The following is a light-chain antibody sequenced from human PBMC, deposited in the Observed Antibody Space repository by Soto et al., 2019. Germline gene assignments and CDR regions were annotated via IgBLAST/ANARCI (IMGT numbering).Light chain of an antibody. Sequence: IVWTKTPGTLSLSPGERATLSCRASQSVSSRLAWYQQKPGQAPRLLISGASSRATGIPDRFSGSGSGTDFTLTISRLEPEDFALYYCQQYVISAITFGQGRLLEIK. CDR3: QQYVISAIT. V-gene: IGKV3-20*01. CDR2: GAS. CDR1: QSVSSR. J-gene: IGKJ5*01.